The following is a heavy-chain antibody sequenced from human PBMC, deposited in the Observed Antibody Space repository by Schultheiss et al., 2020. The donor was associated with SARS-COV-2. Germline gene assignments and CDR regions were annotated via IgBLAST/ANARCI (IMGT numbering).Heavy chain of an antibody. Sequence: ASVKVSCKASGYTFTGYYMHWVRQAPGQGLEWMGWINPNSGGTNYAQKFQGWVTMTRDTSISTAYMELSRLRSDDTAVYYCARGTAARPLSYYYGMDVWGQGTTVTVSS. J-gene: IGHJ6*02. CDR1: GYTFTGYY. CDR2: INPNSGGT. CDR3: ARGTAARPLSYYYGMDV. V-gene: IGHV1-2*04. D-gene: IGHD6-6*01.